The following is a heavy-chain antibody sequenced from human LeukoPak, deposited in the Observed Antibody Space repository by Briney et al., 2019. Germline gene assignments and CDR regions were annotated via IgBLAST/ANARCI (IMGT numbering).Heavy chain of an antibody. Sequence: SVKVSCKASGGTFSSYAISWVRQAPGQGLEWMGGIIPIFGTANYAQKFQGRVTITADESTSTAYMELSSLSSEDTAVYYCARDPVTRSMVRGVVAYYYYGMDVWGQGTTVTVSS. CDR1: GGTFSSYA. V-gene: IGHV1-69*13. CDR3: ARDPVTRSMVRGVVAYYYYGMDV. CDR2: IIPIFGTA. D-gene: IGHD3-10*01. J-gene: IGHJ6*02.